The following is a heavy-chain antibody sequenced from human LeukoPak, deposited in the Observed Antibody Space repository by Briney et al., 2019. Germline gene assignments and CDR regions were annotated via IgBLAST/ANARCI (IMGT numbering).Heavy chain of an antibody. J-gene: IGHJ4*02. CDR2: IYYSGST. CDR1: GGSISSGGYY. CDR3: ARAGYYYDSSGYFLDY. D-gene: IGHD3-22*01. Sequence: SETLSLTCTVSGGSISSGGYYWSWIRQHPGKGLEWIGYIYYSGSTYYNPSLKSRVTISVDTSKNQFSLKLSSVTAADTAVYYCARAGYYYDSSGYFLDYWGQGTLVTVSS. V-gene: IGHV4-31*03.